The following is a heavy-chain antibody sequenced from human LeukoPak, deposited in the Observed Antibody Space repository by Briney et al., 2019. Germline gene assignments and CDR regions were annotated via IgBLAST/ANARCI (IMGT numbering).Heavy chain of an antibody. CDR3: AKGRDYYFDY. CDR2: ILYDGSNK. V-gene: IGHV3-30-3*01. CDR1: GFTFSGSA. D-gene: IGHD3/OR15-3a*01. J-gene: IGHJ4*02. Sequence: GRSLRLSCVVSGFTFSGSAIHWVRHAPGKGLEWVAVILYDGSNKYYADSVKGRFTISRDNSKNTLYLQMNSLRAEDTAVYYCAKGRDYYFDYWGQGTLVTVSS.